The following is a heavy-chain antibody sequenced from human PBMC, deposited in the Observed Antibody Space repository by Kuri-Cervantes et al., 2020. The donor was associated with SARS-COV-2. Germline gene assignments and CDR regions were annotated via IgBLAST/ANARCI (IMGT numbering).Heavy chain of an antibody. CDR2: IRSKAYGGTT. J-gene: IGHJ3*02. D-gene: IGHD3-9*01. CDR1: GFTFGDYA. Sequence: GESLKISCTASGFTFGDYAMSWVRQAPGKGLEWVGFIRSKAYGGTTEYAASVKGRFTISRDDSKSIAYLQMNSLKTEDTAVYYCARDLLRQFDWLSSDAFDIWGQGTMVTVSS. CDR3: ARDLLRQFDWLSSDAFDI. V-gene: IGHV3-49*04.